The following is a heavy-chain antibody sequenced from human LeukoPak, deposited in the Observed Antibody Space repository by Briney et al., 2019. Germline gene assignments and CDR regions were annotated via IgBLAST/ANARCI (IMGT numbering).Heavy chain of an antibody. CDR3: AHGGFGEGYAEYFQH. V-gene: IGHV2-70*12. CDR2: IDWDDDK. D-gene: IGHD3-10*01. Sequence: SGPMLVNPTQTLTLTCTFSGFSLTTSGVCVSWIRQPPGKALEWLARIDWDDDKYYAASLKTRLTITKDTSKNQVVLTMTNMDPVDTATYYCAHGGFGEGYAEYFQHWGQGTLVTVSS. J-gene: IGHJ1*01. CDR1: GFSLTTSGVC.